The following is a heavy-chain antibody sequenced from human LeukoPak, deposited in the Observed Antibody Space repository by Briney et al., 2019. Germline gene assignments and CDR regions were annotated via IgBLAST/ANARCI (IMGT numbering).Heavy chain of an antibody. CDR1: GFTFSTYD. CDR3: ARAQGYSNAFDI. Sequence: GGSLRLSCAASGFTFSTYDMNWVRQAPGKGLEWVSSISSAGSYIYSADSVKGRFTISRDNARNSQYLQMSRLRAEDTAVYYCARAQGYSNAFDIWGQGTMVTVSS. J-gene: IGHJ3*02. D-gene: IGHD5-18*01. CDR2: ISSAGSYI. V-gene: IGHV3-21*01.